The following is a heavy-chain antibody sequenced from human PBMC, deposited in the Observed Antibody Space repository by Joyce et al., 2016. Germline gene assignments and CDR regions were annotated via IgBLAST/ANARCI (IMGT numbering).Heavy chain of an antibody. D-gene: IGHD5-12*01. CDR1: GGTFSCDA. V-gene: IGHV1-69*06. Sequence: QVQLVQSGAEVKKPGSSVKVSCKASGGTFSCDAISWVRKDPGQGLAWLGGIIPFFPTTTYAQRFQVRVTITADTSTSTAYMELSSLRSEDTAVYYCARTRGYSGYDSYYFDYWGQGTLVTVSS. J-gene: IGHJ4*02. CDR2: IIPFFPTT. CDR3: ARTRGYSGYDSYYFDY.